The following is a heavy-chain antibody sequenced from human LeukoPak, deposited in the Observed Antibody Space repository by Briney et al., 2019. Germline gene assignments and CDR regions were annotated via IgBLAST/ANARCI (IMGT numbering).Heavy chain of an antibody. V-gene: IGHV3-23*01. J-gene: IGHJ4*02. CDR3: AKDLAAASFDY. CDR1: GFTFSSYA. D-gene: IGHD6-13*01. CDR2: ISGSGGST. Sequence: GGSLRLSCTASGFTFSSYAMSWVRQAPGKGLEWVSAISGSGGSTYYADSVKGRFTISRDNSKDTLYLQTNSLRAEDTAVYYCAKDLAAASFDYWGQGTLVTVSS.